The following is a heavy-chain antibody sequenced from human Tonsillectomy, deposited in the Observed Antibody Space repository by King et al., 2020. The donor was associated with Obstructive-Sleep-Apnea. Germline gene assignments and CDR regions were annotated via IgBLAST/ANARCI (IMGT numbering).Heavy chain of an antibody. CDR2: IKQDGSDK. J-gene: IGHJ6*02. V-gene: IGHV3-7*03. Sequence: VQLVESGGGLVQPGGFLRLSCAASGFTFSSYWMSWVRQAPGKGLEWVANIKQDGSDKYYVDSVKGRFTISRDNVKNSLYLQMNSLRAEDTAVYYCARCSITSCYYYGMDVWGQGTTVTVSS. CDR3: ARCSITSCYYYGMDV. CDR1: GFTFSSYW. D-gene: IGHD2-2*01.